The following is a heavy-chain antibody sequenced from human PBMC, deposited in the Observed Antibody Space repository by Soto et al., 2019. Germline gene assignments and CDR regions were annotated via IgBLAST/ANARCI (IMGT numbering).Heavy chain of an antibody. CDR3: ARVEYYYDSSGGPSDDFDI. CDR2: ISAYNGNT. CDR1: GYTFTSYG. J-gene: IGHJ3*02. D-gene: IGHD3-22*01. V-gene: IGHV1-18*01. Sequence: QVQLVQSGAEVKKPGASVKVSCKASGYTFTSYGISWVRQAPGQGLEWMGWISAYNGNTNYAQKLQGRVTMTTDTSTSTAYMELRSLRSDDTAVYYCARVEYYYDSSGGPSDDFDIWGQGTMVTVSS.